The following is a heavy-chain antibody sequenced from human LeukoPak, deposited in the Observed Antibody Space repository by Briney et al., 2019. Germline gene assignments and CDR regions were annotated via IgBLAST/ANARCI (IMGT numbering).Heavy chain of an antibody. CDR1: GFTFSSYA. Sequence: GGSLRLSCAASGFTFSSYAMSWVRQAPGKGLEWVSASSGSGGSTYYADSVKGRFTISRDNSKNTLYLQMNSLRAEDTAVYYCAKDGPSGPLYDFWSGFTLDAFDIWGQGTMVTVSS. CDR2: SSGSGGST. CDR3: AKDGPSGPLYDFWSGFTLDAFDI. J-gene: IGHJ3*02. D-gene: IGHD3-3*01. V-gene: IGHV3-23*01.